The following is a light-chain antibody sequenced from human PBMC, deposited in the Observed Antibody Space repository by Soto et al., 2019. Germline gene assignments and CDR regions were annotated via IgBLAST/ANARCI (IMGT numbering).Light chain of an antibody. Sequence: EIVLTQSPGTLSLSPGERATLSCRASQGVSSTYLAWYQQKPGQAPRLLIYGASFMATGIPDRFSGSGSGKDFTLTISRLEPEDFAVYYCQQFGGSSRTFGQGTKVEIK. CDR2: GAS. J-gene: IGKJ1*01. V-gene: IGKV3-20*01. CDR3: QQFGGSSRT. CDR1: QGVSSTY.